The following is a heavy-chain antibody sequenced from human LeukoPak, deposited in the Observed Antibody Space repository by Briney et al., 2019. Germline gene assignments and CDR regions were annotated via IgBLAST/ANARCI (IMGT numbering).Heavy chain of an antibody. V-gene: IGHV3-9*01. CDR3: AKGLGTMVRGSIDY. J-gene: IGHJ4*02. Sequence: GGSLRPSCAASGFTFDDYAMHWVRQAPGKGLEWVSGISWNSGSIGYADSVKGRFTISRDNAKNSLYLQMNSLRAEDTALYYCAKGLGTMVRGSIDYWGQGTLVTVSS. D-gene: IGHD3-10*01. CDR2: ISWNSGSI. CDR1: GFTFDDYA.